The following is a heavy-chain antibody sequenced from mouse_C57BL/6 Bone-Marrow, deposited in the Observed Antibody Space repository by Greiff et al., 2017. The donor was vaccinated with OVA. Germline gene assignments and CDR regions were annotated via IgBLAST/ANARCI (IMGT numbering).Heavy chain of an antibody. J-gene: IGHJ1*03. CDR2: SRNKANDYTT. Sequence: EVQRVESGGGLVQSGRSLRLSCATSGFTFSDFYMEWVRQAPGKGLEWIAASRNKANDYTTEYSASVKGRFIVSRDTSQSILYLQMNALRAEDTAIYYCARDYFDVWGTGTTVTVSS. V-gene: IGHV7-1*01. CDR3: ARDYFDV. CDR1: GFTFSDFY.